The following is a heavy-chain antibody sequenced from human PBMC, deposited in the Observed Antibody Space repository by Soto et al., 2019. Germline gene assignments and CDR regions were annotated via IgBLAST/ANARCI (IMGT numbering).Heavy chain of an antibody. CDR3: ARAIGEDFWSGYTQGYYYYGMDV. J-gene: IGHJ6*02. D-gene: IGHD3-3*01. V-gene: IGHV6-1*01. CDR2: TYYRSKWYN. CDR1: GDSVSSNSSA. Sequence: SQTLSLTFAISGDSVSSNSSAWNWIRQSPSRGLEWLGRTYYRSKWYNDYAVSVKSRITINPDTSKNQFSLQLNSVTPEDTAVYYCARAIGEDFWSGYTQGYYYYGMDVWGQGTTVTVSS.